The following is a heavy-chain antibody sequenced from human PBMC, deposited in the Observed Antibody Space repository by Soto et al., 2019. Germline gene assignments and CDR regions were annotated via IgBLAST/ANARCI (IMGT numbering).Heavy chain of an antibody. CDR3: ASGWRVDAFDI. J-gene: IGHJ3*02. V-gene: IGHV3-53*04. D-gene: IGHD3-3*01. CDR1: GFTVSSSY. CDR2: IYSGGST. Sequence: EVQLVESGGGLVQPGGSLRLSCAASGFTVSSSYVSWVRQAPGKGLEWVSVIYSGGSTYYADSVKGRFTISRHNSNNTLYLQMNSLRAEDTAVYYCASGWRVDAFDIWSQGTMVTVSS.